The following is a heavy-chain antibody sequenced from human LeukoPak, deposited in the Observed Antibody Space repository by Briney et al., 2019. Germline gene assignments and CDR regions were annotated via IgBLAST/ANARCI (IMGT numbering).Heavy chain of an antibody. CDR2: ISAYNGNT. V-gene: IGHV1-18*01. CDR3: ARDRLDMITFGGVDY. CDR1: GYTFTSYG. J-gene: IGHJ4*02. Sequence: ASVKVSCKASGYTFTSYGISWVRQAPGQGLEWMGWISAYNGNTNYAQKLQGRVTMTTDTSTSTAYMELRSLRSDDTAVYYRARDRLDMITFGGVDYWGQGTLVTVSS. D-gene: IGHD3-16*01.